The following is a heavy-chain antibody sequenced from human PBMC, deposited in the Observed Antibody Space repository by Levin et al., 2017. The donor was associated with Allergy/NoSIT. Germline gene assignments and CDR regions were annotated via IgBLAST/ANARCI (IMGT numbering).Heavy chain of an antibody. Sequence: SQTLSLTCTVSGGSISSYYWSWIRQSPGKRPEWIGYIHYTGYTNYSPSLKSRVTISLDTSKNQFSLKLTPVTAADTAVYSCARSAHVTVIPAAIFAFDPWGQGILVTVSS. CDR1: GGSISSYY. J-gene: IGHJ5*02. V-gene: IGHV4-59*08. CDR2: IHYTGYT. CDR3: ARSAHVTVIPAAIFAFDP. D-gene: IGHD2-2*01.